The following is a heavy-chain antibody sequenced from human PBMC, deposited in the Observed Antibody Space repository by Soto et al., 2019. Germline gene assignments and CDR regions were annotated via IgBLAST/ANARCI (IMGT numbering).Heavy chain of an antibody. V-gene: IGHV4-38-2*01. D-gene: IGHD3-10*01. J-gene: IGHJ4*02. Sequence: PSETLSLTCAVSGYSINSDYYWGWIRQPPGKGLEGIGSVDNSGRTYYSPSLRSRLTIFIDTSKNQFSLRLTSVTAADTAMYFCAKKGYYPSGKINLFDSWGPGTLVTVSS. CDR3: AKKGYYPSGKINLFDS. CDR2: VDNSGRT. CDR1: GYSINSDYY.